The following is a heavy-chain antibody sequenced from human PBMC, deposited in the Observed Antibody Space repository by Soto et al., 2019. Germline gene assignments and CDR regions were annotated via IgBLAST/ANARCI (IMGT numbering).Heavy chain of an antibody. Sequence: ASVKVSCKASGYIFKSYGITWVRQAPGQGLEWVGWISAYDGHKSFAQKLQDRVTMTTDTSTSTAYMDLRSLKSDDSAVYYCARGQGEYCSGGSCYANYYYSGMDAWGQGTTVTVSS. D-gene: IGHD2-15*01. V-gene: IGHV1-18*01. J-gene: IGHJ6*02. CDR1: GYIFKSYG. CDR2: ISAYDGHK. CDR3: ARGQGEYCSGGSCYANYYYSGMDA.